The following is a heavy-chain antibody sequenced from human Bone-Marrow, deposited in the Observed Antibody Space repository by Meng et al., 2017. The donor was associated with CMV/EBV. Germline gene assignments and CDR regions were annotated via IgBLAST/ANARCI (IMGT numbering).Heavy chain of an antibody. V-gene: IGHV3-53*01. Sequence: GESLKISCAASGFTVSSNYMSWVRQAPGTGLEWVSVIYNTGSTYYANSVKGRFTISRDNSKNTLYLQMNGLRAEDTAVYYCARESSGYDSGGFDCWGQGTLVTVSS. J-gene: IGHJ4*02. CDR3: ARESSGYDSGGFDC. CDR1: GFTVSSNY. D-gene: IGHD5-12*01. CDR2: IYNTGST.